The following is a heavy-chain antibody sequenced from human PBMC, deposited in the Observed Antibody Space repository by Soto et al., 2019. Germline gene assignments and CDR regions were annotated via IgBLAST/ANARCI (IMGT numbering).Heavy chain of an antibody. V-gene: IGHV3-9*01. Sequence: PGGSLRLSCAASGFTFDDYAMHWVRQAPGKGLEWVSGISWNSGSIGYADSVKGRFTISRDNAKNSLYLQMNSLRAEDTALYYCAKGLRDQLLFYAFDIWGQGTMVTVSS. CDR3: AKGLRDQLLFYAFDI. J-gene: IGHJ3*02. D-gene: IGHD2-2*01. CDR2: ISWNSGSI. CDR1: GFTFDDYA.